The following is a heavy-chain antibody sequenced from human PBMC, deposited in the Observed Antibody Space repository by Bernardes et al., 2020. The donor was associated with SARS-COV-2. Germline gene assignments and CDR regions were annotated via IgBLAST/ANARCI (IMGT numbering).Heavy chain of an antibody. CDR1: GGSISGYY. D-gene: IGHD2-21*01. V-gene: IGHV4-59*01. CDR3: ARGAGIPQVLDS. CDR2: LSYDGVS. J-gene: IGHJ5*01. Sequence: SETLSLTCTGSGGSISGYYWSWVRQPPGKGLEWLGFLSYDGVSNYSPSLESRVTISVDKSMNQYSLKLTSVTAADTAVYYCARGAGIPQVLDSWGHGTLVTVSS.